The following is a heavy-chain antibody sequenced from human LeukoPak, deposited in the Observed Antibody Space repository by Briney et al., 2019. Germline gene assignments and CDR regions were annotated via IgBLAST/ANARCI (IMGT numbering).Heavy chain of an antibody. J-gene: IGHJ4*02. CDR1: GFTFSSYS. CDR3: ARDESESGTTEY. CDR2: ISSSSSYI. V-gene: IGHV3-21*01. Sequence: GGSLRLSCAASGFTFSSYSMNWVRQAPGKGLEWVSSISSSSSYIYYADSVKGRFTISRDNAKNSLYLQMNSLRAEDTAVYYCARDESESGTTEYWGQGTLVTVSS. D-gene: IGHD1-1*01.